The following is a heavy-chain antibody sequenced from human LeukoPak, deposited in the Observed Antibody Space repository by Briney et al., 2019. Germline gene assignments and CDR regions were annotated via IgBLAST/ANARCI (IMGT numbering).Heavy chain of an antibody. CDR1: RLIFSTYG. J-gene: IGHJ4*02. D-gene: IGHD4-11*01. V-gene: IGHV3-33*06. Sequence: GRSLRLSCAGSRLIFSTYGTHWVSPAHSRGRQWVAVILSDGSHKYYNDSVKDRFTIPRDNFNNMVYLQMNSLRADDTGVYYCAKDAQRGLDYSNSREYWGQGARVTVS. CDR3: AKDAQRGLDYSNSREY. CDR2: ILSDGSHK.